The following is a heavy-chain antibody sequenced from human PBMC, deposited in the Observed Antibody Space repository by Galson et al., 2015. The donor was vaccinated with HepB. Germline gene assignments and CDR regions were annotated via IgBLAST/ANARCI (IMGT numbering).Heavy chain of an antibody. Sequence: SLRLSCAASGFTFSSYGMHWVRQAPGKGLEWVAIISFDGSHKSYADSVKGRFTISRDNSKSTLSLQMNSLRAEDTALYYCAKGEYSYGYPLDYWGQGTLVTVSS. J-gene: IGHJ4*02. V-gene: IGHV3-30*18. D-gene: IGHD5-18*01. CDR1: GFTFSSYG. CDR3: AKGEYSYGYPLDY. CDR2: ISFDGSHK.